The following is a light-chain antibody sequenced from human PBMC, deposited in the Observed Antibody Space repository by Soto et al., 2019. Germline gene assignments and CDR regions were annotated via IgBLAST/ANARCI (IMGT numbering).Light chain of an antibody. Sequence: DIQMTQSPSTLSASVGDRVTITCRASQRTSGWLAWYQQKPGKAPKLLIYKASSLESGVPSRFSGSGSGTDFALTITSLQAEDFATYYCQQNFNFPRTFGQGTKVDIK. CDR2: KAS. V-gene: IGKV1-5*03. CDR3: QQNFNFPRT. CDR1: QRTSGW. J-gene: IGKJ1*01.